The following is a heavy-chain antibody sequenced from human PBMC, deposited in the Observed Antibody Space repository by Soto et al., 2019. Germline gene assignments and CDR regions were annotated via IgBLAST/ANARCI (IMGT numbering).Heavy chain of an antibody. CDR2: ISAYNGNT. CDR1: GFTLSSPC. Sequence: APVKVSLQASGFTLSSPCISWGGQAPGQGLEWMGWISAYNGNTNYAQKLQGRVTMTTDTSTSTAYMELRSLRSDDTAVYYCARDWELGRIVGATAFDIWGQGTMVTVSS. J-gene: IGHJ3*02. D-gene: IGHD1-26*01. V-gene: IGHV1-18*01. CDR3: ARDWELGRIVGATAFDI.